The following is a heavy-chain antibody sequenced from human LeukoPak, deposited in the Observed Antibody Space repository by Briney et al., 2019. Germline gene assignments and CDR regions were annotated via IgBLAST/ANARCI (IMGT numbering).Heavy chain of an antibody. CDR1: GGSISSSSYY. J-gene: IGHJ4*02. CDR3: ARRVSPVKNYDSCGYYSEPFDY. CDR2: IYYSGST. V-gene: IGHV4-39*01. Sequence: SETLSLTCTVSGGSISSSSYYWGWIRQPPGKGLEWIGSIYYSGSTYYNPSLKSRVTISVDTSKNQFSLKLSSVTAADTAVYYCARRVSPVKNYDSCGYYSEPFDYWGQGTLVTVSS. D-gene: IGHD3-22*01.